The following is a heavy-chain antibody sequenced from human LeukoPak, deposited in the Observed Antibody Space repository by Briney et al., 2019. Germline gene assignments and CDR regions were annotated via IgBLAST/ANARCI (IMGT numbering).Heavy chain of an antibody. Sequence: GESLKISCKGSGYSFTSYWIGWVRQMPGKGLECMGIIYPGDSDTRYSPSFQGQVTISADKSISTAYLQWSSLKASDTAMYCCARPVEMATRDDAFDIWGQGTMVTVSS. J-gene: IGHJ3*02. V-gene: IGHV5-51*01. CDR2: IYPGDSDT. CDR3: ARPVEMATRDDAFDI. CDR1: GYSFTSYW. D-gene: IGHD5-24*01.